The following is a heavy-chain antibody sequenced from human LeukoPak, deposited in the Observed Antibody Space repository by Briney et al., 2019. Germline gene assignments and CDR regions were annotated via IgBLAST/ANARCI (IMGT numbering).Heavy chain of an antibody. CDR3: ARHKGVGGGAGFDY. CDR2: IYPGDSDT. Sequence: GESLKISCKGSGYRFTSYWIGWGRPMPGKGVEWMGIIYPGDSDTRYSPSFQGKVTISADKSITTAYLQWSSLKASDTPMYYCARHKGVGGGAGFDYWGQGTLVTVSS. D-gene: IGHD3-3*01. J-gene: IGHJ4*02. CDR1: GYRFTSYW. V-gene: IGHV5-51*01.